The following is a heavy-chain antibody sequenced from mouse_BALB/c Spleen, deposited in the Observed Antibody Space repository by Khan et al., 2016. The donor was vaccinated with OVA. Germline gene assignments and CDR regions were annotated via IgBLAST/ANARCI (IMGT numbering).Heavy chain of an antibody. D-gene: IGHD4-1*01. Sequence: QIQLVQSGPELKKPGETVKISCKASGYTFTDYSMHWVKQAPGKGLKWMGWINTETGEQTYADDFRGRFAFSLETSASTAYLQINTLKKEDTATYFCAFNWDYAMDYWGQGTSVTVSS. V-gene: IGHV9-2-1*01. CDR1: GYTFTDYS. CDR2: INTETGEQ. J-gene: IGHJ4*01. CDR3: AFNWDYAMDY.